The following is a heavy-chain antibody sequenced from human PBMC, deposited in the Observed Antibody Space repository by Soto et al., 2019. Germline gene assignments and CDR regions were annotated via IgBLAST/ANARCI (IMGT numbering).Heavy chain of an antibody. J-gene: IGHJ6*02. Sequence: QVHLVQSGAEVKKPGASVKVSCKASGYTFTNYDINWVRQAPGQGLEWMGWISTYTGKTNYAQNRQGGVTMTTDTAASTAYMGLRSLSSDDTAVYYCARGYYYGSGGRTPGGMDVWGQGTTVTVSS. CDR3: ARGYYYGSGGRTPGGMDV. D-gene: IGHD3-10*01. CDR2: ISTYTGKT. V-gene: IGHV1-18*01. CDR1: GYTFTNYD.